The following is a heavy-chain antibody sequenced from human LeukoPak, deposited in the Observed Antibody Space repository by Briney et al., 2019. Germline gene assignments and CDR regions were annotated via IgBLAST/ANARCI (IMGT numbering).Heavy chain of an antibody. D-gene: IGHD3-22*01. Sequence: GGSLRLSCAASGFTFSSYWMSWVRQAPGKGLEWVAVISYDGSNRYYADSVKGRFTISRDNSKNTLYLQMNSLRAEDTAVYYCARPGIVVVSEPYYFDYWGQGTLVTVSS. J-gene: IGHJ4*02. CDR1: GFTFSSYW. CDR3: ARPGIVVVSEPYYFDY. V-gene: IGHV3-30*03. CDR2: ISYDGSNR.